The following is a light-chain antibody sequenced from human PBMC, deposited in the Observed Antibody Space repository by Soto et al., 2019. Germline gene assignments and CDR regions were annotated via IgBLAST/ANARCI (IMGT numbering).Light chain of an antibody. V-gene: IGKV3-11*01. Sequence: EVVLTQSPATLSLSPGERATLSCRSSQSISSYLAWYQQKPGQAPRLLIYDASNRATDIPAIFSGSGSGTDFTLTISSLEPEDFAVYYCQQRGAFGQGTKVEIK. J-gene: IGKJ2*01. CDR3: QQRGA. CDR2: DAS. CDR1: QSISSY.